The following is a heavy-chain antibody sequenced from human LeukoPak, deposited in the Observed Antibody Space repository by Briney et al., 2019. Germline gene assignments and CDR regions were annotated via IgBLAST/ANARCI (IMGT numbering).Heavy chain of an antibody. CDR2: ISAYNGNT. Sequence: ASVKVSCKASGGTFSSYAISWVRQAPGQGLEWMGWISAYNGNTNYAQKLQGRVTMTTDTSTSTAYMELRSLRSDDTAVYYCARGSIMKNWFDPWGQGTLVTVSS. CDR3: ARGSIMKNWFDP. D-gene: IGHD6-6*01. V-gene: IGHV1-18*01. CDR1: GGTFSSYA. J-gene: IGHJ5*02.